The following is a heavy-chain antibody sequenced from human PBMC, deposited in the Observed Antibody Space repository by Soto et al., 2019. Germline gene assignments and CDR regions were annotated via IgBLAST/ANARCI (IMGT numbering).Heavy chain of an antibody. CDR1: GGTFSSYA. J-gene: IGHJ6*02. CDR2: IIPIFGTA. D-gene: IGHD2-15*01. V-gene: IGHV1-69*01. CDR3: ARARGYCSGGSCYSSTGHYYDGMDV. Sequence: QVQLVQSGAEVKKPGSSVKVSCKASGGTFSSYAISWVRQAPGQGLEWMGGIIPIFGTANYAQKFQGRVTITADESTSTAYMELSSLRSEDTAVYYCARARGYCSGGSCYSSTGHYYDGMDVWGQGTTVTVSS.